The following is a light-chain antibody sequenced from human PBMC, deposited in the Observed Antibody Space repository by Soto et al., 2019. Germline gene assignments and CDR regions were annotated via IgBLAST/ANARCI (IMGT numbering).Light chain of an antibody. CDR1: ESISYW. Sequence: DIQMTQSPSTLSASVGDRVTITCRASESISYWLAWYQQKPGKAPKFLIYDASSLKSGVPSRFSGSESGTEFTLTISSLQPDDFATYYCQQYNGLSYTFGQGTKLEI. CDR3: QQYNGLSYT. V-gene: IGKV1-5*01. CDR2: DAS. J-gene: IGKJ2*01.